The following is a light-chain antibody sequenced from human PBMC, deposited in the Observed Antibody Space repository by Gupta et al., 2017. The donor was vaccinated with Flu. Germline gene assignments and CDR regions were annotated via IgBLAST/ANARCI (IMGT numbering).Light chain of an antibody. J-gene: IGKJ4*01. V-gene: IGKV1-33*01. CDR3: QHDETVPYT. CDR1: QDISNH. Sequence: DIQMTQSPSSLSASVGDRVTITCQASQDISNHLNWYQQKPGRAPKLLIYAASNLETGVTSRFSGGGNGTDFAFTITTLQPEDVATYYCQHDETVPYTFGRGTKVEI. CDR2: AAS.